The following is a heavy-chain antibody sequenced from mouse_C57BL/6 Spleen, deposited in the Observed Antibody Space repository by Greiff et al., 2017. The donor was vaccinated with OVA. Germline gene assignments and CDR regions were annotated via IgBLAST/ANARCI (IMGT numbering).Heavy chain of an antibody. CDR1: GYTFTSYW. Sequence: QVQLQQPGAELVKPGASVKVSCKASGYTFTSYWMHWVKQRPGQGLEWIGRIHPSDSDTNYNQKFKGKATLTVDKSSSTAYMHLSSLKSEDSAVYYCAIGVNWDYFDYWGQGTTLTVSS. D-gene: IGHD4-1*01. V-gene: IGHV1-74*01. J-gene: IGHJ2*01. CDR3: AIGVNWDYFDY. CDR2: IHPSDSDT.